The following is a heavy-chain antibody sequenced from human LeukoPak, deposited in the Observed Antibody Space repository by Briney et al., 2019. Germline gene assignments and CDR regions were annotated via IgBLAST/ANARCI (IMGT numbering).Heavy chain of an antibody. CDR1: GDTFTGYY. J-gene: IGHJ4*02. V-gene: IGHV1-2*06. CDR3: ARETKLEWLLIFDY. CDR2: INPNSGGT. Sequence: ASVKVSCKASGDTFTGYYLHWVRQAPGQGPEWMGRINPNSGGTNYAQKFQGRVTMTRDTSINTAYMELSRLRSDDTAVYYCARETKLEWLLIFDYWGQGTLVTVSS. D-gene: IGHD3-3*01.